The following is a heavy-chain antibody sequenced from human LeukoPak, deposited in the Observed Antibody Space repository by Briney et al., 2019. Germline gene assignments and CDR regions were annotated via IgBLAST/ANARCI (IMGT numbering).Heavy chain of an antibody. J-gene: IGHJ1*01. CDR1: GFSFSNYV. V-gene: IGHV3-23*01. Sequence: GGSLRLSCAASGFSFSNYVMNWVRQAPGKGLEWVSAISRSGDSTYYAASVKGRFTISRDNSENTLFSQMNSLRADDTAVYFCARNRPAGYDYDYGFELQHWGQGTLVTVSS. CDR3: ARNRPAGYDYDYGFELQH. CDR2: ISRSGDST. D-gene: IGHD4/OR15-4a*01.